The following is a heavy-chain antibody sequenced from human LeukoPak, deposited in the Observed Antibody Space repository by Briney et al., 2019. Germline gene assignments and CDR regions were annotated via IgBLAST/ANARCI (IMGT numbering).Heavy chain of an antibody. D-gene: IGHD2-15*01. CDR2: IYHRGST. J-gene: IGHJ5*02. V-gene: IGHV4-38-2*02. CDR3: ARDGSSLVVAATHWFDP. Sequence: SETLSLTCAVSGYSTSSCYYWGWIRPPPGKGLEWIGSIYHRGSTYYNPSLKSRGTISVDAAKSQFSLKLSSVTAADAAVYDCARDGSSLVVAATHWFDPWGQGTLVRLL. CDR1: GYSTSSCYY.